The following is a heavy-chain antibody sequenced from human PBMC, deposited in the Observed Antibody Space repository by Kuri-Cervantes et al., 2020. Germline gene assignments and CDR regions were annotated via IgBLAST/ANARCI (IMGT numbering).Heavy chain of an antibody. CDR1: GFTVSSNY. D-gene: IGHD4-11*01. CDR2: IYSGGST. CDR3: ARAYSPDV. V-gene: IGHV3-66*01. Sequence: LSLTCAASGFTVSSNYMSWVRQAPGKGLEWVSVIYSGGSTYYADSVKGRFTISRDNAKNTLYLQMNSLRAEDTAVYYCARAYSPDVWGQGTTVTVSS. J-gene: IGHJ6*02.